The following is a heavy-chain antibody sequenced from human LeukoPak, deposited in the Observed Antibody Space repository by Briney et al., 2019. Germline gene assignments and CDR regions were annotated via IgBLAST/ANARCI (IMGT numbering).Heavy chain of an antibody. Sequence: GRSLRLSCAASGFTFSSYGMHWVRQAPGKGLAWVAVIWYDGSNKYYADSVKGRFTISRDNSKNTLYLQMNSLRAEDTAVYYCARAYYYGSGRVFDYWGQGTLVTVSS. CDR3: ARAYYYGSGRVFDY. D-gene: IGHD3-10*01. J-gene: IGHJ4*02. V-gene: IGHV3-33*01. CDR1: GFTFSSYG. CDR2: IWYDGSNK.